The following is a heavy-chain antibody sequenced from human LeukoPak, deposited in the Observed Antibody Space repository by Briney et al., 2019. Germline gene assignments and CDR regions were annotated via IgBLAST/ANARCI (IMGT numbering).Heavy chain of an antibody. CDR1: GFTFDDYA. CDR2: ISWNSGSI. J-gene: IGHJ4*02. V-gene: IGHV3-9*03. D-gene: IGHD4-23*01. CDR3: ARDRNGGNTYYFDY. Sequence: GGSLRLSCAASGFTFDDYAMHWVRQAPGKGLEWVSGISWNSGSIGYADSVKGRFTISRDNAKNSLYLQMNSLRAEDMALYYCARDRNGGNTYYFDYWGQRTLVTVSS.